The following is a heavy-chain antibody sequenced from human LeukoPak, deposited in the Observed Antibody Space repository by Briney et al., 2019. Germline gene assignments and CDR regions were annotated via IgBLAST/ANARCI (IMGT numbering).Heavy chain of an antibody. J-gene: IGHJ6*02. V-gene: IGHV3-23*01. CDR2: INHRGSST. Sequence: GGSLRLSCAASGFTFSSYAMSWVRQAPGKGLEWISAINHRGSSTYYTDSVKGRFTISRDNSKNTLYLQMNSLRAEDTAVYHCAKNKDYCSSSTCYYQNGMDVWGQGTTVAVSS. CDR1: GFTFSSYA. CDR3: AKNKDYCSSSTCYYQNGMDV. D-gene: IGHD2-2*01.